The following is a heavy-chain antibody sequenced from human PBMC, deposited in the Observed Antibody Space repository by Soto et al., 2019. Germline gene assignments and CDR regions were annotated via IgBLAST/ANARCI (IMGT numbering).Heavy chain of an antibody. D-gene: IGHD3-10*01. J-gene: IGHJ4*02. CDR2: INPSGGST. V-gene: IGHV1-46*03. CDR3: ARDLREYYYGSGSYSSPDY. Sequence: GASVKVSCKASGYTFTSYYMHWVRQAPGQGLEWMGIINPSGGSTSYAQKFQGRVTMTRDTSTSTVYMELSSLRSEDTAVYYCARDLREYYYGSGSYSSPDYWGQGTLVTVSS. CDR1: GYTFTSYY.